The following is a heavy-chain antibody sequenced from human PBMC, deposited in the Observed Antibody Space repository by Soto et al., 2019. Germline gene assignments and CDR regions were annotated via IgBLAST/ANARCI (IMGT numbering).Heavy chain of an antibody. V-gene: IGHV4-4*02. CDR2: IYHSGST. J-gene: IGHJ6*02. CDR1: GGSISSSNW. Sequence: SETLSLTCAVSGGSISSSNWWSWVRQPPGKGLEWIGEIYHSGSTNYNPSLKSRVTISVDKSKNQFSLKLSSVTAADTAVYYCARDRYGDYAYYYYYGMDVWGQGTTVTVSS. D-gene: IGHD4-17*01. CDR3: ARDRYGDYAYYYYYGMDV.